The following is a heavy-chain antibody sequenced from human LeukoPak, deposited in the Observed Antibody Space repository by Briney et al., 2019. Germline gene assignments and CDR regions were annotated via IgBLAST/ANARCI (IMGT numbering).Heavy chain of an antibody. V-gene: IGHV4-61*02. CDR1: GGSLSSGSYY. D-gene: IGHD5-18*01. CDR2: IYTTGST. J-gene: IGHJ4*02. CDR3: ARVGGSSYGQFDY. Sequence: SQTLSLTCTVSGGSLSSGSYYWNWIRQPAGKGLEWIGRIYTTGSTNYNPSLKSRVTISVDTSKNQFSLNLNSVTAADTAVYYCARVGGSSYGQFDYWGQGTLVTVSS.